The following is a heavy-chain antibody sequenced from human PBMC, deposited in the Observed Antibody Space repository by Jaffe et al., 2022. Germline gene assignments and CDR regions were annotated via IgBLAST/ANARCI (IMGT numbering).Heavy chain of an antibody. J-gene: IGHJ6*03. CDR1: GFTVSSNY. CDR2: IYSGGST. CDR3: AVNYYDSSGYLRDNYYYYYMDV. D-gene: IGHD3-22*01. Sequence: EVQLVESGGGLVQPGGSLRLSCAASGFTVSSNYMSWVRQAPGKGLEWVSVIYSGGSTYYADSVKGRFTISRDNSKNTLYLQMNSLRAEDTAVYYCAVNYYDSSGYLRDNYYYYYMDVWGKGTTVTVSS. V-gene: IGHV3-66*02.